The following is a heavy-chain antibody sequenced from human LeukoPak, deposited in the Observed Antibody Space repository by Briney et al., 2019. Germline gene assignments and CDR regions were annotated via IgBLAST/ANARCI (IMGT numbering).Heavy chain of an antibody. CDR1: GGTFSSYA. Sequence: SVKVSCKASGGTFSSYAISWVRQAPGQGLEWMGGIIPIFGTANYAQKFQGRVTITAGESTSTAYMELSSLRSEDTAVYYCARDLLDYGGNPYYYYYMDVWGKGTTVTVSS. CDR3: ARDLLDYGGNPYYYYYMDV. V-gene: IGHV1-69*13. CDR2: IIPIFGTA. J-gene: IGHJ6*03. D-gene: IGHD4-23*01.